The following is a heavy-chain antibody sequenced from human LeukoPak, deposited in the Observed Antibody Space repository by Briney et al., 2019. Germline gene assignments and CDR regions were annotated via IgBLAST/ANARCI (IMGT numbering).Heavy chain of an antibody. D-gene: IGHD3-22*01. J-gene: IGHJ4*02. Sequence: GGSLRLSCAASGFTFSIYSMNWVRQAPGKGLEWVSPISSSGTYINYADSVKGRFTISRDNAKNSLYLQMSSLRAEDTAVYYCATKGDSSGPLWGQGTLVTVSS. CDR3: ATKGDSSGPL. V-gene: IGHV3-21*06. CDR2: ISSSGTYI. CDR1: GFTFSIYS.